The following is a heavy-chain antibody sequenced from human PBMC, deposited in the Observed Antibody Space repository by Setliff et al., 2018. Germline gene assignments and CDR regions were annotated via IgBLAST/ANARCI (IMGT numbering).Heavy chain of an antibody. CDR3: ASSAKAARPGYYYYYMDV. CDR1: GYTFTSYA. D-gene: IGHD6-6*01. CDR2: INTNTGNP. Sequence: ASVKASCKASGYTFTSYAMNWVRQAPGQGLEWMGWINTNTGNPTYAQGFTGRSVFSLDTSVSTAYLQISSLKAEDTAVYYCASSAKAARPGYYYYYMDVWGKGTTVTVSS. V-gene: IGHV7-4-1*02. J-gene: IGHJ6*03.